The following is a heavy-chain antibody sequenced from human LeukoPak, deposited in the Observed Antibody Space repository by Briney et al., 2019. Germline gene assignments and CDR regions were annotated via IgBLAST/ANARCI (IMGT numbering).Heavy chain of an antibody. D-gene: IGHD6-13*01. V-gene: IGHV4-61*02. CDR2: IYTSGST. CDR1: GGSISSGSYY. J-gene: IGHJ4*02. CDR3: ARQQQLVPFDY. Sequence: PSETLSLTCTVSGGSISSGSYYWSWIRQPAGKGLEWIGRIYTSGSTNYNPSLKSRVTISVDTSKNQFSLKLSSVTAADTAVYYCARQQQLVPFDYWGQGTLVTVSS.